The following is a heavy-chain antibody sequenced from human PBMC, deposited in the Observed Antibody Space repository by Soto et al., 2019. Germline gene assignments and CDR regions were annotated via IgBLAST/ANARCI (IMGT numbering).Heavy chain of an antibody. CDR1: GASVDSGGYS. J-gene: IGHJ5*02. V-gene: IGHV4-30-2*01. CDR2: IYHGVST. Sequence: QLQLQESGSGLVKPSQTLSLTCAVSGASVDSGGYSWSWIRQPPGKGLEWFGYIYHGVSTDYNPSLKSRVTISVDSSKNLFSLSLSSVTAAHTAVYFCVRSGCSSTACHTDWFDPWGPGTLVTVSS. D-gene: IGHD2-2*01. CDR3: VRSGCSSTACHTDWFDP.